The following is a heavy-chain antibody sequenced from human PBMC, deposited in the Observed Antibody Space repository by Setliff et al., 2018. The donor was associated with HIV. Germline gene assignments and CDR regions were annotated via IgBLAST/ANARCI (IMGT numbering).Heavy chain of an antibody. CDR2: IYHSGST. CDR3: ARSRGPWDSSHEPGSSWFDY. D-gene: IGHD6-13*01. J-gene: IGHJ4*02. CDR1: GYSISSGYH. Sequence: SETLSLTCAVSGYSISSGYHWGWIRQPPGKGLEWIGNIYHSGSTYYNPSHKSRVTISVDTSKNQFSLKLRSVTAADTAVYYCARSRGPWDSSHEPGSSWFDYWGQGTLVTVSS. V-gene: IGHV4-38-2*01.